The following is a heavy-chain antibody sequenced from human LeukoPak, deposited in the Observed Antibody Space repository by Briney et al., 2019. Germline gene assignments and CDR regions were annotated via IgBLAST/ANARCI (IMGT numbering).Heavy chain of an antibody. D-gene: IGHD6-13*01. CDR1: GYTFTSYD. CDR3: ARSPGGTAAAGSNWFDP. V-gene: IGHV1-8*01. CDR2: MNPNSGNT. J-gene: IGHJ5*02. Sequence: EASVKVSCKASGYTFTSYDINWVRQATGQGLDWMGWMNPNSGNTGYAQKLQGRVTMTTDTSTSTAYMELRSLRSDDTAVYYCARSPGGTAAAGSNWFDPWGQGTLVTVSS.